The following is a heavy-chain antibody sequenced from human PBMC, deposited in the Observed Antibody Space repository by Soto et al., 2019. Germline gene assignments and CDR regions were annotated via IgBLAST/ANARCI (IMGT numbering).Heavy chain of an antibody. J-gene: IGHJ4*02. CDR1: GDTFNSYT. CDR2: TIPILAMS. D-gene: IGHD3-10*01. CDR3: AASYGSGSRAFDY. Sequence: QVQLVQSGPEVKMPGSSVKVSCKASGDTFNSYTINWVRQAPGQGLQWMGRTIPILAMSNYALKFQGRVTXTXDXXTTTAYMELSRLRSDDTAVYYCAASYGSGSRAFDYWVQGTLVTASS. V-gene: IGHV1-69*02.